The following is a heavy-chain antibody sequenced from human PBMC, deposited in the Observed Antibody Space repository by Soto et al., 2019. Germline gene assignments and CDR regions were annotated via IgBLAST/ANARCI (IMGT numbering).Heavy chain of an antibody. D-gene: IGHD6-13*01. V-gene: IGHV3-23*01. CDR3: AKERWAAAGTPTLDY. CDR2: ISGGTSST. CDR1: GFTFISYA. Sequence: GGSLRLSCAASGFTFISYAMSWVLQAPWKGLEWVSAISGGTSSTYYADSVKGRFTISRDNSKNTLYLQMNSLRAEDTAVYYCAKERWAAAGTPTLDYWGQGTLVTVSS. J-gene: IGHJ4*02.